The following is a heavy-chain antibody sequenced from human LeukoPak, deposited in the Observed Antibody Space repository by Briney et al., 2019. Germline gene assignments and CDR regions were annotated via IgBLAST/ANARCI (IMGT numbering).Heavy chain of an antibody. CDR1: GGSISSGDYY. J-gene: IGHJ1*01. V-gene: IGHV4-30-4*08. Sequence: SETLSLTCAVSGGSISSGDYYWSWIRQPPGKGLEWIGYIYYSGSTYYNPSLKSRVTISVDTSKNQFSLKLSSVTAADTAVYYCARGGIVVVPAAQSGYFQHWGQGTLVTVSS. CDR2: IYYSGST. D-gene: IGHD2-2*01. CDR3: ARGGIVVVPAAQSGYFQH.